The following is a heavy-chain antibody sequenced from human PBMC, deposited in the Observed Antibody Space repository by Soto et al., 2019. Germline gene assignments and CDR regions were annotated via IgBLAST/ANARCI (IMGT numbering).Heavy chain of an antibody. CDR2: ITWNSDRV. D-gene: IGHD6-13*01. CDR3: VKGLSIAAIDY. CDR1: GFTFDDYA. Sequence: EVQLVESGGGLVQPGRSLRLSCTASGFTFDDYALHWVRQAPGKGLEWVSGITWNSDRVDYADSVKGRFTISRDNARNSLYLQMNSLRAEDTALYFCVKGLSIAAIDYWGQGTLVTVSS. V-gene: IGHV3-9*01. J-gene: IGHJ4*02.